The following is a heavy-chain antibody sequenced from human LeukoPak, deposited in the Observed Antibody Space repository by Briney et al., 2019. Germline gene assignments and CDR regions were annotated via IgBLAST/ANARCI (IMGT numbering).Heavy chain of an antibody. V-gene: IGHV4-61*01. J-gene: IGHJ4*02. CDR3: ARGEYYDSSGYYGFGFPFNFDY. CDR1: GYSISSGYY. CDR2: IYYSGST. D-gene: IGHD3-22*01. Sequence: PSETLSLTCAVSGYSISSGYYWSWIRQPPGKGLEWIGYIYYSGSTNYNPSLKSRVTISVDTSKNQFSLKLSSVTAADTAVYYCARGEYYDSSGYYGFGFPFNFDYWGQGTLVTVSS.